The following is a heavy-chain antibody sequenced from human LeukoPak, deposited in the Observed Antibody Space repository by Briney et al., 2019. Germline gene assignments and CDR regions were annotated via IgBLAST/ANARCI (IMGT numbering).Heavy chain of an antibody. V-gene: IGHV3-13*01. J-gene: IGHJ6*02. CDR1: GFTFSSYD. D-gene: IGHD2-8*02. Sequence: GGSLRLSCAASGFTFSSYDMHWVRQATGKGLEWVSAIGTAGDTYYPGSVKGRFTISRENAKNSLYLQMNSLRAGDTAVYYCARASRGTRGPGDLLCCYYGMDVWGQGTTVTVSS. CDR2: IGTAGDT. CDR3: ARASRGTRGPGDLLCCYYGMDV.